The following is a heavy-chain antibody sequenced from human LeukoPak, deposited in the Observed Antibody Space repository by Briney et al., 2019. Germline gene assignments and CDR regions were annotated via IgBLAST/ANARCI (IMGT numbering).Heavy chain of an antibody. V-gene: IGHV1-69*05. CDR2: IIPIFGTA. Sequence: SVKVSCKASGGTFSSYAISWVRQAPGQGREWMGRIIPIFGTANYAQKFQGRVTITTDESTSTAYMELSSLRSEDTAVYYCAREESGGSGSYYNSYWGQGTLVTVSS. CDR1: GGTFSSYA. J-gene: IGHJ4*02. CDR3: AREESGGSGSYYNSY. D-gene: IGHD3-10*01.